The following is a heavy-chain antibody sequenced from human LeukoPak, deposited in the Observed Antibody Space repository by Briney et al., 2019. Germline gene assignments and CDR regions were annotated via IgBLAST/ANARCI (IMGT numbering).Heavy chain of an antibody. CDR2: ISYDGSNK. Sequence: GGSLRLSCAASGFTFSSYGMHWVRQAPGKGLEWVAVISYDGSNKYYADSVKGRFTISRDNSKNTLYLQMNSLRAEGTAVYYCAKDFELSEQQLVLPNDYWGQGTLVTVSS. CDR1: GFTFSSYG. D-gene: IGHD6-13*01. J-gene: IGHJ4*02. V-gene: IGHV3-30*18. CDR3: AKDFELSEQQLVLPNDY.